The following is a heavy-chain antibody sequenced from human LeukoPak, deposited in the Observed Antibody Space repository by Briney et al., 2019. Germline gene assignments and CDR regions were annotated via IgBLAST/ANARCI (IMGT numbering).Heavy chain of an antibody. CDR3: ARAYSSSWYFGY. CDR2: IYRDGTT. D-gene: IGHD6-13*01. CDR1: GITVSSSY. J-gene: IGHJ4*02. Sequence: PGGSLRLSCAASGITVSSSYMSWVRQAAGKGLEWVSVIYRDGTTYYADSVKGRFTISRDNSKNTLYLQMNSLRAEDTAVYYCARAYSSSWYFGYWGQGTLVTVSP. V-gene: IGHV3-53*01.